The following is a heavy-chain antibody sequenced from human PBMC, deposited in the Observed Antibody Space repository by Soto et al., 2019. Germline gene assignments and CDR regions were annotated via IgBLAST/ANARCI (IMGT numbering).Heavy chain of an antibody. Sequence: QAQLVESGGGWVKTGGSLRLACAASGFTFSDHHMSWVRQAPGKGLEWVSSMSNIGGTVQYSDSVRGRFTISRDNAENSLFLQMNSLRVDDTAVYYCARDSLGRREFGMDVWGQGTTVAVSS. D-gene: IGHD3-10*01. CDR2: MSNIGGTV. CDR1: GFTFSDHH. J-gene: IGHJ6*02. CDR3: ARDSLGRREFGMDV. V-gene: IGHV3-11*01.